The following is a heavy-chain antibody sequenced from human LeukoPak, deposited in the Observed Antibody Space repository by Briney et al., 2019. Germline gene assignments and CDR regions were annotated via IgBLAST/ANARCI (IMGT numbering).Heavy chain of an antibody. CDR1: GGSISSGSYY. Sequence: PSETLSLTCTVSGGSISSGSYYWSWIRQPAGKGLEWIGRIYTSGSTNYNPSLKSRVTISVDTSKNQFSLKLSSVTAADTAVYYCAREHMITFGGVIAPTYNWFDPWGQGTLVTVSS. CDR3: AREHMITFGGVIAPTYNWFDP. D-gene: IGHD3-16*02. CDR2: IYTSGST. V-gene: IGHV4-61*02. J-gene: IGHJ5*02.